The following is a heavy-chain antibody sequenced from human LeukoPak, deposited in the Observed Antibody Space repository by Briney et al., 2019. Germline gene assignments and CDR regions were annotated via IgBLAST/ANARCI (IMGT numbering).Heavy chain of an antibody. V-gene: IGHV4-34*01. D-gene: IGHD3-3*01. J-gene: IGHJ4*02. CDR1: GGSFSGYY. Sequence: SETLSLTCAVYGGSFSGYYWSWIRQPPGKGLEWIGEISHSGSPNYNPSLQSRVTISVDTSKNQFSLKLSSVTAADTAVYYCASGRASYALMIWSGYFFDYWGQGTLVTVSS. CDR2: ISHSGSP. CDR3: ASGRASYALMIWSGYFFDY.